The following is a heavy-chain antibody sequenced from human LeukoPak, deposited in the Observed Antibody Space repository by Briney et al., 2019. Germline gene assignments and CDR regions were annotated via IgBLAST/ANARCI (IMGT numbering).Heavy chain of an antibody. CDR1: GFTFSDHY. V-gene: IGHV3-72*01. CDR3: ARVTQLLLYDY. Sequence: GGSLRLSCAASGFTFSDHYRDWVRQAPGRGLEWVGRTRNKANSYTTEYAASVKGRFTISRDDSKNSLYLQMNSLKTEDTAVYYCARVTQLLLYDYWGQGTLVTVSS. CDR2: TRNKANSYTT. J-gene: IGHJ4*02. D-gene: IGHD2-2*02.